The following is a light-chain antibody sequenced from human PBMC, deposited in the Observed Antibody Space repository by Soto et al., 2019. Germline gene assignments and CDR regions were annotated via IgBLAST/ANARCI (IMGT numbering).Light chain of an antibody. V-gene: IGLV2-8*01. CDR3: SAYAGRNNFV. CDR2: EVS. Sequence: QSALTQPTSASGSPGQSVTISCTGTSSDGGDNYVSWYQQHLGQAPKLIIYEVSQRTSGVPDRFYGSKSGNTAALTVSGLQTEEEADYYCSAYAGRNNFVFGSGSKVTV. CDR1: SSDGGDNY. J-gene: IGLJ1*01.